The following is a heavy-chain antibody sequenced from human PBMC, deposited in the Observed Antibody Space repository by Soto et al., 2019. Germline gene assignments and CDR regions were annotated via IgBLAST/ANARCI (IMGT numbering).Heavy chain of an antibody. CDR1: GGSINNYW. CDR3: VRTLPAGSGDF. J-gene: IGHJ3*01. Sequence: SETLSLTCTVSGGSINNYWWSWIRQPPGKGLVWIGYIHYGGSTSYSPSLTSRVTISVDTSKNQFSLKLSSVTAADTVIYYCVRTLPAGSGDFWGQGTMVTVSS. CDR2: IHYGGST. V-gene: IGHV4-59*12.